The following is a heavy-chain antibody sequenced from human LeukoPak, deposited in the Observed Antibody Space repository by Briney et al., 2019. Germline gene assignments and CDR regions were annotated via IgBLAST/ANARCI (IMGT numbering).Heavy chain of an antibody. Sequence: GGSLRLSCAASGFTFSSYWMHWVRQAPGKGLEWVSGISDSSVSTYYAGSVKGRFTISRDNSKNTLFLQMNSLRAEDTAVYYCTKHVGAPPSYFGYWGQGTLVTVSS. CDR2: ISDSSVST. J-gene: IGHJ4*02. V-gene: IGHV3-23*01. D-gene: IGHD1-26*01. CDR3: TKHVGAPPSYFGY. CDR1: GFTFSSYW.